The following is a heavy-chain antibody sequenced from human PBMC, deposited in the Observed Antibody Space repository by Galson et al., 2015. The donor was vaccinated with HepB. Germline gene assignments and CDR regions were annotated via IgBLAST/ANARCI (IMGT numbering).Heavy chain of an antibody. V-gene: IGHV2-70*11. CDR3: ARILSYSGSYYNGAGHYFDY. Sequence: PALVKPTQTLTLTCTFSGFSLSTSGMCVSWIRQPPGKALEWLARIDWDDDKYYSTSLKTRLTISKDTSKNQVVLTMTNMDPVDTATYYGARILSYSGSYYNGAGHYFDYWGQGTLVTVSS. D-gene: IGHD1-26*01. J-gene: IGHJ4*02. CDR2: IDWDDDK. CDR1: GFSLSTSGMC.